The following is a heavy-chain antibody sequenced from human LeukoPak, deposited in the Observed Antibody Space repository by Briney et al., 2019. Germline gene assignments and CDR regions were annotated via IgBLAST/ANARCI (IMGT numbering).Heavy chain of an antibody. J-gene: IGHJ4*02. CDR2: IYTSGST. CDR1: GGSISSGSYY. D-gene: IGHD5-24*01. Sequence: PSETLSLTCTVSGGSISSGSYYWSWIRQPAGKGLEWIGRIYTSGSTNYNPSLKSRVTISVDTSKSQFSLKLSSVTAADTAVYYCASQGHTPDGYNDGYYFDYWGQGTLVTVSS. CDR3: ASQGHTPDGYNDGYYFDY. V-gene: IGHV4-61*02.